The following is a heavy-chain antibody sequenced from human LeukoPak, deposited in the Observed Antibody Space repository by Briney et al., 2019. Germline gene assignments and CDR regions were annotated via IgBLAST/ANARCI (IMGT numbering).Heavy chain of an antibody. D-gene: IGHD1-26*01. CDR3: ARVGRSGSPGAFDI. V-gene: IGHV1-18*01. CDR2: IRSQNGAT. J-gene: IGHJ3*02. CDR1: GYTFHTYD. Sequence: ASVKVSCRASGYTFHTYDITWVRQAPGQGLEWMGWIRSQNGATNYAQKLQGRVTMTTDASTSTVHMELRSLRFDDTAVYYCARVGRSGSPGAFDIWGQGTMVIVSA.